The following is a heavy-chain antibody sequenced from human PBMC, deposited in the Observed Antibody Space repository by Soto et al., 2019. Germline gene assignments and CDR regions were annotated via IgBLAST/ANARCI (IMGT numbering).Heavy chain of an antibody. Sequence: EVQVVESGGGLVQSGGSLRLSCVVSGFNVSSNFMTWVRQAPGKGLEWVSEFYSGGTSYYADAVKGRFTISRDNSKNTVFLQINNLRVDDTAVYYCTTDSLWSPSRFDPWGQGTPVTVSS. CDR3: TTDSLWSPSRFDP. D-gene: IGHD2-21*01. CDR2: FYSGGTS. V-gene: IGHV3-53*01. J-gene: IGHJ5*02. CDR1: GFNVSSNF.